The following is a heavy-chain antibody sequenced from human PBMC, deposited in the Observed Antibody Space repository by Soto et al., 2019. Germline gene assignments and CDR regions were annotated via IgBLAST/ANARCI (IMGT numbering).Heavy chain of an antibody. CDR3: ARGRDSRTAWFDP. D-gene: IGHD3-22*01. Sequence: SETLSLTCGVHGGPFSGYYWSWIRQPPGKGLEWIGEINHSGSTNYDPSLKSRVTISIDASKNQFSLKVRSVTAADTAVYYCARGRDSRTAWFDPWGQGTLVTVSS. CDR2: INHSGST. J-gene: IGHJ5*02. V-gene: IGHV4-34*01. CDR1: GGPFSGYY.